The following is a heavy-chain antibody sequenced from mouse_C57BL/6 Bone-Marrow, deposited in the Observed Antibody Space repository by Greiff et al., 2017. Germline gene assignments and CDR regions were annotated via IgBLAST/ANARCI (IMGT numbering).Heavy chain of an antibody. J-gene: IGHJ2*01. CDR1: GYTFPSYW. Sequence: QVQLKQSGAELVRPGTSVKLSCKASGYTFPSYWMHWVKQRPGQGLEWIGVIYPLDSYTNYNQKFKGKATLTVETSSSTAYMQLRSLTSEDSAVYCCTRWGYGSSCQLYFDYWGKGTTLTVSS. V-gene: IGHV1-59*01. CDR2: IYPLDSYT. CDR3: TRWGYGSSCQLYFDY. D-gene: IGHD1-1*01.